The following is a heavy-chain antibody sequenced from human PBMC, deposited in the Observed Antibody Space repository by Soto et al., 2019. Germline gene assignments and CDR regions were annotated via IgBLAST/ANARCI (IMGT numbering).Heavy chain of an antibody. CDR2: TYYSGST. D-gene: IGHD1-26*01. Sequence: SETLSRTCIVSGGSISSADYYLSWVRQPPGKGLEWIGYTYYSGSTCYNPSLKSRLTISVDTSKNQFSLKLSSVTAADPAVYYCARGATAWGK. J-gene: IGHJ5*02. V-gene: IGHV4-30-4*01. CDR3: ARGATA. CDR1: GGSISSADYY.